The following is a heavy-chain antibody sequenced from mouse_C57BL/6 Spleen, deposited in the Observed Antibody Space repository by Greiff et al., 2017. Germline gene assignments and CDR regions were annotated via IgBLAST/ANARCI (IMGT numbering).Heavy chain of an antibody. Sequence: QVHVKQPGAELVRPGSSVKLSCKASGYTFTSYWMHWVKQRPIQGLEWIGNIDPSDSETHYNQKFKDKATLTVDKSSSTAYMQLSSLTSEDSAVYYCAREIITTVVATSYWYFDVWGTGTTVTVSS. CDR3: AREIITTVVATSYWYFDV. V-gene: IGHV1-52*01. J-gene: IGHJ1*03. CDR2: IDPSDSET. D-gene: IGHD1-1*01. CDR1: GYTFTSYW.